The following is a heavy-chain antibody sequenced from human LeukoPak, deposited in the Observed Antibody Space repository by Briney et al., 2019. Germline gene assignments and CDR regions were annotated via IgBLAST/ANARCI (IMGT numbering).Heavy chain of an antibody. D-gene: IGHD1-26*01. V-gene: IGHV3-48*02. CDR2: ISSSSGTI. J-gene: IGHJ4*02. CDR3: ARDSGLIMGALNSDY. Sequence: GGSLRLSCAASGFTVSSNYMSWVRQAPGKGLEWVSYISSSSGTIFYADSVKGRFTISRDNAKNSLYLQMNSLRDEDTAVYYCARDSGLIMGALNSDYWGQGTLVTVSS. CDR1: GFTVSSNY.